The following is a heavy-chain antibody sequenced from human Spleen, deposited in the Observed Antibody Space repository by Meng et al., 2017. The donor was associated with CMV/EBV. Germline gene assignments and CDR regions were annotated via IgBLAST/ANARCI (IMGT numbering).Heavy chain of an antibody. CDR1: SSYA. D-gene: IGHD3-16*02. V-gene: IGHV3-23*01. CDR3: AKDDMGYDYVWGSYRSPFDY. Sequence: SSYAMSWVRQAPGKGLEWVSAISGSGGSTYYADSVKGRFTISRDNSKNTLYLQMNSLRAEDTAVYYCAKDDMGYDYVWGSYRSPFDYWGQGTLVTVSS. J-gene: IGHJ4*02. CDR2: ISGSGGST.